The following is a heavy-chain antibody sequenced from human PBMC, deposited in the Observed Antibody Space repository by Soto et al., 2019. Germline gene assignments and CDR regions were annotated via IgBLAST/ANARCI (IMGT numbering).Heavy chain of an antibody. J-gene: IGHJ3*02. V-gene: IGHV1-3*01. CDR2: INAGNGNT. CDR3: ARSYDSSGYYFAFDI. D-gene: IGHD3-22*01. CDR1: GYTFTSYA. Sequence: GASVKVSCKASGYTFTSYAMHWVRQAPGQRLEWMGWINAGNGNTKYSQKFQGRVTINRDTSASTAYMELSSLRSEDTAVYYCARSYDSSGYYFAFDIWGQGTMVTVSS.